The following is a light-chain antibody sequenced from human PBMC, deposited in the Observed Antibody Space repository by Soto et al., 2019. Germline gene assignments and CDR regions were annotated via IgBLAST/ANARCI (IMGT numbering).Light chain of an antibody. CDR3: HQYYSTPQT. V-gene: IGKV4-1*01. CDR1: QSVLYSSDNKNY. Sequence: DIVMTQSPDSLAVSLGERATINCKSSQSVLYSSDNKNYLAWYRQKPGQPHKLLIYWASTRESGVPDRFSGSGSGTDFSLTISSLQAEDVAVYFCHQYYSTPQTFGQGTTVEIK. CDR2: WAS. J-gene: IGKJ1*01.